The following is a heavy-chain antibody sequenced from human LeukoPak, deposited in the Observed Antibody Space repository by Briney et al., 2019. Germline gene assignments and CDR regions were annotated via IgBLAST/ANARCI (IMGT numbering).Heavy chain of an antibody. CDR3: ARVFFDSYGLEADY. V-gene: IGHV3-21*01. D-gene: IGHD5-18*01. CDR1: GFTFSSYS. J-gene: IGHJ4*02. CDR2: ISSSSSYI. Sequence: GGSLRLSCAASGFTFSSYSMNWVRQAPGKGLEWVSSISSSSSYIYYADLVKGRFTISRDNAKNSLYLQMNSLRAEDTAVYYCARVFFDSYGLEADYWGQGTLVTVSS.